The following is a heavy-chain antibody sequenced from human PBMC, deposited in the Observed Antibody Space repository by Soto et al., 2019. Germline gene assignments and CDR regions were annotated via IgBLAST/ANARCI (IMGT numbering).Heavy chain of an antibody. D-gene: IGHD3-9*01. Sequence: LTCTVSGGSISSSSYYWGWIRQPPGTGLEWIGSIYYSGSTYYNPSLKSRVTISVDTSKNQFSLKLSSVTAADTAVYYCAKRYCNILTGFCDWYFDLWGRGALVTVSS. CDR3: AKRYCNILTGFCDWYFDL. V-gene: IGHV4-39*01. J-gene: IGHJ2*01. CDR1: GGSISSSSYY. CDR2: IYYSGST.